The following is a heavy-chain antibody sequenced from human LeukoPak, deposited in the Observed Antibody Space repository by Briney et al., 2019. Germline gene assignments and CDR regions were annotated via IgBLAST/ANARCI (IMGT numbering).Heavy chain of an antibody. CDR3: ARLGTTHELYYFDY. V-gene: IGHV1-2*02. J-gene: IGHJ4*02. Sequence: YIHWFQGRVTMTRDTSISTAYMELSRLRSDDTAVYYCARLGTTHELYYFDYWGQGTLVTVSS. D-gene: IGHD2/OR15-2a*01.